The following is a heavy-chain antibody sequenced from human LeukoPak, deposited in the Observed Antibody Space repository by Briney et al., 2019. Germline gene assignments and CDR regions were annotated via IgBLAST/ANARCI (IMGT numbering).Heavy chain of an antibody. V-gene: IGHV3-23*01. J-gene: IGHJ4*02. CDR2: ISGSGGST. CDR3: AKDSNYDYVWGSHHFDY. D-gene: IGHD3-16*01. Sequence: GGSLRLSCAASGFTFSSYAMSWVRQAPGKGLEWVSAISGSGGSTYYADSVKGRFTISRDNSKNTLYLQMNSLRAEDTAVYYCAKDSNYDYVWGSHHFDYWGQGTLVTVSS. CDR1: GFTFSSYA.